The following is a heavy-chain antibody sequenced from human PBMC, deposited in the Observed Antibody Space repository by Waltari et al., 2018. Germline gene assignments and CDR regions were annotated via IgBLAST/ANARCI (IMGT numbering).Heavy chain of an antibody. CDR2: INSDGSGT. D-gene: IGHD3-22*01. CDR3: AREPSPDSSGYFYYYMDV. V-gene: IGHV3-74*01. Sequence: EVQLVESGGGLVQPGGSLRLSCAASGFTFSRYWMHWVRRAPGKGLGGVSRINSDGSGTIYADSVNGRFTISRDNAKNTLYLQLNSLRVEDTAVYYCAREPSPDSSGYFYYYMDVWGKGTTVTVSS. CDR1: GFTFSRYW. J-gene: IGHJ6*03.